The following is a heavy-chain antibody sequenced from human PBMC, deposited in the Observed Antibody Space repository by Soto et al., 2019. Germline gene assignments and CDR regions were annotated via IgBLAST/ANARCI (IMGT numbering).Heavy chain of an antibody. CDR3: ATWHEREHAYDV. J-gene: IGHJ3*01. V-gene: IGHV3-53*01. D-gene: IGHD1-1*01. CDR2: LYDVDGS. CDR1: GFTISGKKY. Sequence: DVQLVESGGGLIQPGESLRLSCVAFGFTISGKKYVAWVRQAPGKGLEWVSALYDVDGSFYADSVKGRFTTSSDSSKTNVYLKMNDLRPDDTAVYYCATWHEREHAYDVWGQGTTVTVSS.